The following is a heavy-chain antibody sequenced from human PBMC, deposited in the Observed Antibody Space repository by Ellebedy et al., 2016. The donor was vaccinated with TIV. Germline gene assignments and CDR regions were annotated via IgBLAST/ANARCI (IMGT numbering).Heavy chain of an antibody. CDR2: TNQDGSAK. CDR3: ARGGVVAGADY. J-gene: IGHJ4*02. V-gene: IGHV3-7*03. D-gene: IGHD6-19*01. Sequence: GESLKISCAASGFTFTTYWMNWVRQAPGKGLEWVANTNQDGSAKYYVDSVKGRFAISRDNAKNSLYLQMNSLRGEDTAVYYCARGGVVAGADYWGQGTLVTVSS. CDR1: GFTFTTYW.